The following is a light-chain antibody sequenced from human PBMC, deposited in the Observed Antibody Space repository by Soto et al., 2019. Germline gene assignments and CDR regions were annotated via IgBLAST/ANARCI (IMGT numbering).Light chain of an antibody. CDR3: SSYTSASTLLYL. Sequence: QSALTQPASVSGSPGQSITISCTGTSSDVGGYNYVSWYQQHPGIAPKLLIYGVTNRPSGVSTRFSGSKSGNTASLTISWLQAEDEADYHCSSYTSASTLLYLFGTGTKVTVL. V-gene: IGLV2-14*01. CDR1: SSDVGGYNY. J-gene: IGLJ1*01. CDR2: GVT.